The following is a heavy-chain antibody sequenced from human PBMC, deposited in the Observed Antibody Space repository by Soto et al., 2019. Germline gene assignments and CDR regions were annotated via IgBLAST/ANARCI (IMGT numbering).Heavy chain of an antibody. D-gene: IGHD4-17*01. CDR3: ARDLPLIDVVTTDYYGMDV. CDR1: GYTFTSYG. Sequence: ASVKVSCRASGYTFTSYGISWVRQAPGQGLEWMGWISAYNGNTNYAQKLQGRVTMTTDTPTSTAYMELRSLRSDDTAVYYCARDLPLIDVVTTDYYGMDVWGQGTTVTVSS. V-gene: IGHV1-18*04. CDR2: ISAYNGNT. J-gene: IGHJ6*02.